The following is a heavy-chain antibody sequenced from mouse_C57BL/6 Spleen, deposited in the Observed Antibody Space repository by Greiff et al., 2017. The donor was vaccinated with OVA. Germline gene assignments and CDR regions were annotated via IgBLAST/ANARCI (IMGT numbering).Heavy chain of an antibody. Sequence: DVKLVESGAELVRPGASVKLSCTASGFNIKDDYMHWVKQRPEQGLEWIGWIDPENGDTEYASKFQGKATITADTSSNTAYLQLSSLTSEDTAVYYCTTGGSSSYWGQGTLVTVSA. D-gene: IGHD6-1*01. V-gene: IGHV14-4*01. J-gene: IGHJ3*01. CDR1: GFNIKDDY. CDR3: TTGGSSSY. CDR2: IDPENGDT.